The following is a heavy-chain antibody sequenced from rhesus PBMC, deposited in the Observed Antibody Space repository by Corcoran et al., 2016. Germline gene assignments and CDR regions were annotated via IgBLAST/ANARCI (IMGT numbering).Heavy chain of an antibody. J-gene: IGHJ2*01. D-gene: IGHD4-35*01. CDR3: ASNCGNYWYFDL. V-gene: IGHV4-80*01. CDR1: GGSFSSYW. CDR2: INGNSRRT. Sequence: QLQLQESGPGLVKPSETLSLTCAVSGGSFSSYWWSWIRQPTGKGLEGIGEINGNSRRTTHNPSLKSRVTSSKDASKHQFALKLSRVSDAHTAVYYCASNCGNYWYFDLWGPGTPITISS.